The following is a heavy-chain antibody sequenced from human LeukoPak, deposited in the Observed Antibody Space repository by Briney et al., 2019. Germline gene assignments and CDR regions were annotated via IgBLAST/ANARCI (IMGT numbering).Heavy chain of an antibody. Sequence: PGGSLRLSCAASGFTFSSYSMNWVRQAPGKGLEWVSYISSSSSTIYYADSVKGRFTISRDNSKNTLYLQMDSLRAEDTAVYYCAKDPESGSYYWGYFESWGQGTLVTVSS. CDR3: AKDPESGSYYWGYFES. J-gene: IGHJ4*02. D-gene: IGHD1-26*01. V-gene: IGHV3-48*01. CDR2: ISSSSSTI. CDR1: GFTFSSYS.